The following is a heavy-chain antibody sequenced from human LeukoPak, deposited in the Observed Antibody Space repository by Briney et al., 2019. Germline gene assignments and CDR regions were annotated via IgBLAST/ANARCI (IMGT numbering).Heavy chain of an antibody. D-gene: IGHD6-19*01. CDR3: ARDLAGTGGGY. CDR2: IYYSGST. V-gene: IGHV4-30-4*01. Sequence: SETLSLTCTVSGGSISSGDYYWSWIRQPPGKGLEWIGYIYYSGSTYYNPSLKSRVTISVDTSKNQFSLKLSSVTAADTAVYYCARDLAGTGGGYWGQGTLVTVSS. J-gene: IGHJ4*02. CDR1: GGSISSGDYY.